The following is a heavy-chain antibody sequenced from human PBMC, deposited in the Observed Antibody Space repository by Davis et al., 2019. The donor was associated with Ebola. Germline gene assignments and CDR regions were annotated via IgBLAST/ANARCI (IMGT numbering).Heavy chain of an antibody. CDR3: ARDHNIGGYYYYGMDV. CDR2: IYHSGST. CDR1: GDSISSSNW. D-gene: IGHD3-10*01. Sequence: MPSETLSLTCAVSGDSISSSNWWSWVRQPPGKGLEWIGEIYHSGSTNYNPSLKSRVTISVDTSKNQFSLKLNSVTAADTAVYYCARDHNIGGYYYYGMDVWGQGTTVTVSS. J-gene: IGHJ6*02. V-gene: IGHV4-4*02.